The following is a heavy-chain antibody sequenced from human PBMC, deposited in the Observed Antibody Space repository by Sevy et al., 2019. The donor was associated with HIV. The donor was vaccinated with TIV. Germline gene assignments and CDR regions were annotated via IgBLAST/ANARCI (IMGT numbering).Heavy chain of an antibody. J-gene: IGHJ4*02. CDR3: ARVAVEYCTDDCYHRFDY. D-gene: IGHD2-21*02. CDR1: GFTFTLYA. CDR2: ISYSGTNK. V-gene: IGHV3-30-3*01. Sequence: GGSLSLSCAASGFTFTLYAIHWVRQAPGKGLEWVGLISYSGTNKYYADSVKGRFTISRDDSKNTAYLQMNNLRTDDTAVYYCARVAVEYCTDDCYHRFDYWGQGTQVTVSS.